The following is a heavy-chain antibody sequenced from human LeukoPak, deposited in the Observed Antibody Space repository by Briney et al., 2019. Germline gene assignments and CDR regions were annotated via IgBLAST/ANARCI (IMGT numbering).Heavy chain of an antibody. CDR1: GFAFSNYA. V-gene: IGHV3-23*01. D-gene: IGHD4-11*01. Sequence: GGSLRLSCAASGFAFSNYAMRWARQAPEKGLEWVSSITGSGDGTYYADSVKGRFTISRDNSRNTLYLQMRGLRAEDAAVYYCAKGVSGPQYYFHYWGQGTLVTVSS. CDR2: ITGSGDGT. J-gene: IGHJ4*02. CDR3: AKGVSGPQYYFHY.